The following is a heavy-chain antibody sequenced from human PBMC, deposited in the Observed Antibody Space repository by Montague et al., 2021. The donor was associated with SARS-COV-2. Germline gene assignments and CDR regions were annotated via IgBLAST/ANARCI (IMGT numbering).Heavy chain of an antibody. D-gene: IGHD1-20*01. CDR3: ARTEYNWNDWFDP. CDR1: GGSISSYY. Sequence: SETLSLTRSVPGGSISSYYWSWIRQSPGKGLEWIGYIFHSGITDYNPSLKSRVTISVDMSKNQFSLQLNSVTAADSAVYYCARTEYNWNDWFDPWGQGTLVTVSS. V-gene: IGHV4-59*13. CDR2: IFHSGIT. J-gene: IGHJ5*02.